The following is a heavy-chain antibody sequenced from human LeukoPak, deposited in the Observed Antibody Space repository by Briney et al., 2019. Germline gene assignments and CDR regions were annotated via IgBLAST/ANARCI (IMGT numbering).Heavy chain of an antibody. Sequence: PSETLSLTCTVSGGSINTANYYWGRLRQPPWTGLEWIGSIYYSETTYDNPSLKSRVTISIETSKNQFSLRLSSVTASDTAVYYCARQRADYYYYYVDVWGEGTTVAVS. CDR3: ARQRADYYYYYVDV. J-gene: IGHJ6*03. V-gene: IGHV4-39*01. CDR2: IYYSETT. CDR1: GGSINTANYY.